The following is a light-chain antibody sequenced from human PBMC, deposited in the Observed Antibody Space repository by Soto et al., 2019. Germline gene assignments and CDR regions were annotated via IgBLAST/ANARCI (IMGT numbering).Light chain of an antibody. J-gene: IGLJ2*01. CDR2: EVS. V-gene: IGLV2-14*01. CDR1: TSDVGGYNY. Sequence: QSVLTQPASVSGSPGQSITISCTGTTSDVGGYNYVSWYQQHPGKAPKLMICEVSNRPSGVSNRFSGSKSGNTASLTISGLQAEDDDDYYCSSYTSSSTYVVFGGGTKVTVL. CDR3: SSYTSSSTYVV.